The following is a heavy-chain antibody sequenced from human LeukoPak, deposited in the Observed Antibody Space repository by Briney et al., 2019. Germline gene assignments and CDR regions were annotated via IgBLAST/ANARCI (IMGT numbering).Heavy chain of an antibody. Sequence: PSESLSLACTVAGGSVSSYYWSWIRQPPGKGLEWIGYIYYSGSTTYNPSLKGGVTISVHTSKNQFFLKRSSVTAADTAVYYSARVADRSPDVTGKRTTVTASS. CDR2: IYYSGST. CDR1: GGSVSSYY. CDR3: ARVADRSPDV. D-gene: IGHD6-25*01. V-gene: IGHV4-59*02. J-gene: IGHJ6*04.